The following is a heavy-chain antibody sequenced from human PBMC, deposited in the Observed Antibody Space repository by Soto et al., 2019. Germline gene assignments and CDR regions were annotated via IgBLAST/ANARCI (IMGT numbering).Heavy chain of an antibody. CDR3: ARDPERYYDSSGYYWPYYFDY. CDR1: GGTFSSYA. D-gene: IGHD3-22*01. J-gene: IGHJ4*02. V-gene: IGHV1-69*13. CDR2: IIPIFGTA. Sequence: SVKVSCKASGGTFSSYAISWVRQAPGQGLEWMGGIIPIFGTANYAQKFQGRVTITADESTSTAYMELSSLRSEDTAVYYCARDPERYYDSSGYYWPYYFDYWGQGTLVTVSS.